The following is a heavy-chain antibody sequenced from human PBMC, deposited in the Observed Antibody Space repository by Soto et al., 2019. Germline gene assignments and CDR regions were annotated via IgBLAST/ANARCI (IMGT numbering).Heavy chain of an antibody. CDR1: GFSLSTSGMC. CDR2: IDWDDDK. CDR3: ARIRWEPLGGNFVDY. D-gene: IGHD1-26*01. J-gene: IGHJ4*02. V-gene: IGHV2-70*11. Sequence: SGPTLVNPTQTLTLTCTFSGFSLSTSGMCVSWIRQPPGKALEWLARIDWDDDKYYSTSLKTRLTISKDTSKNQVVLTMTNMDPVDTATYYCARIRWEPLGGNFVDYWGQGTLVTVSS.